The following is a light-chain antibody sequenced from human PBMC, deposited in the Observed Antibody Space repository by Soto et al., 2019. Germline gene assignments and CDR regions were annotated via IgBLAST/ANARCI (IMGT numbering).Light chain of an antibody. V-gene: IGKV3-20*01. Sequence: VFSQSPGTLSLSPGQRAPLSCRASQSVSSKYLAWYQQKPGQAPRLLIYGTSSRATGISDRFSGSGSGTDFSLTITSLQSEDFAVYYCQQYNDWPPWTFGQGTKVDI. CDR2: GTS. J-gene: IGKJ1*01. CDR3: QQYNDWPPWT. CDR1: QSVSSKY.